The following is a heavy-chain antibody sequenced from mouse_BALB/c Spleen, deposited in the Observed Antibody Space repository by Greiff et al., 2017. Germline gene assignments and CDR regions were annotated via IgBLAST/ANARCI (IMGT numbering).Heavy chain of an antibody. V-gene: IGHV14-1*02. Sequence: EVQLQQSGAELVRPGALVKLSCKASGFNFTDYYMHWVKQRPEQGLEWIGWIDPENGNTIYDPKFQGKASITADTSSNTAYLQLSSLTSEDTAVYYCARGIKSGRTAYWGQGTTLTVSA. J-gene: IGHJ2*01. D-gene: IGHD2-4*01. CDR1: GFNFTDYY. CDR3: ARGIKSGRTAY. CDR2: IDPENGNT.